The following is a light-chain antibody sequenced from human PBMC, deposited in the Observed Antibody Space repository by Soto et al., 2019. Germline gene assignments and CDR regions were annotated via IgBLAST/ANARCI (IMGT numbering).Light chain of an antibody. CDR3: QQYYNWPRT. CDR1: QSISSY. CDR2: AAS. V-gene: IGKV1-39*01. J-gene: IGKJ1*01. Sequence: QRTQTQYSLSASVGDRVTTPCRASQSISSYLNWYQQKPGKAPKLLIYAASSLQSGVPSRFSGSGSGTDFTPTVSSLQPEDFAVYYCQQYYNWPRTFGQG.